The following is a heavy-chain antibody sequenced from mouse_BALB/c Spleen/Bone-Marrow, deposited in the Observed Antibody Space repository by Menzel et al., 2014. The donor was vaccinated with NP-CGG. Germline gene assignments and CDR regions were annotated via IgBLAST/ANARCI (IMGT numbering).Heavy chain of an antibody. V-gene: IGHV1-69*01. CDR1: GYTFPDYW. D-gene: IGHD2-13*01. CDR2: IDTSYPYT. CDR3: ANTYYVDYGWLAY. Sequence: QVQLQESVAELVMPGASVKMSCKASGYTFPDYWLHWVEQRPVQGLEWIGAIDTSYPYTPYNQKFKGTATLTVDASSSTAYIQLSRLPSEASAVYYCANTYYVDYGWLAYWGQGTLVTVSA. J-gene: IGHJ3*01.